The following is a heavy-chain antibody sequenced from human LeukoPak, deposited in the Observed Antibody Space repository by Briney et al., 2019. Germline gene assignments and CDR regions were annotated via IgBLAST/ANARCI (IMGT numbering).Heavy chain of an antibody. Sequence: SETLSLTCTVSGGSISSYYWSWIRQPAGKGLEWIGRIYTSGSTNYNPSLKSRVTMSVDTSKNQFSLKLSSVTAADTAVYYCVREAYSSGSWSFDYWGQGTLVTVSS. V-gene: IGHV4-4*07. J-gene: IGHJ4*02. CDR3: VREAYSSGSWSFDY. CDR2: IYTSGST. D-gene: IGHD6-19*01. CDR1: GGSISSYY.